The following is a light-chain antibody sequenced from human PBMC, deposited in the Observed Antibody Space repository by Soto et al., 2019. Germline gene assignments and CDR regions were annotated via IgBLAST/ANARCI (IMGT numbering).Light chain of an antibody. V-gene: IGLV2-8*01. CDR2: EVS. CDR1: SSDVGGYNY. J-gene: IGLJ2*01. Sequence: QSALTQPPSASGSPGQSVTISCTGTSSDVGGYNYVSWYQQHPGKAPKVMIYEVSKRPSGVPDRFSGSKSGNTASLTVSGLPAEDEAEYYCSSYAGRNNLVFGGGTKLTVL. CDR3: SSYAGRNNLV.